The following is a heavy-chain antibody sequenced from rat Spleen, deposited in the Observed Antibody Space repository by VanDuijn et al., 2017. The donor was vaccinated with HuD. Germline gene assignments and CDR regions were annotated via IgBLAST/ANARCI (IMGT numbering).Heavy chain of an antibody. D-gene: IGHD1-12*02. Sequence: VQLMESGPGLVQPSETLSLTCTVSGFSLTSYNVHWVRQPPGNRLEWMGYINSAGSTNYNPSLKSRISITRDTSKNQFFLQVNSVTTEDTANYYCARRRYDGTYYLYWGQGVMVTVSS. V-gene: IGHV3-3*01. CDR3: ARRRYDGTYYLY. CDR2: INSAGST. CDR1: GFSLTSYN. J-gene: IGHJ2*01.